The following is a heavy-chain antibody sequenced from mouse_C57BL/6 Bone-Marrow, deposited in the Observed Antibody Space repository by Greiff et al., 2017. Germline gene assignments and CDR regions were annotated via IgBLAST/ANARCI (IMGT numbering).Heavy chain of an antibody. Sequence: VQLHQSGAELARPGASVKMSCKASGYTFTSYTMHWVNQRPGQGLEWIGYINPSSGYTKYNQKFKDKATLTADKSSSTAYMQLSSLTSEDSAVYYCASWDALYYAMDYWGQGTSVTVSS. CDR1: GYTFTSYT. J-gene: IGHJ4*01. D-gene: IGHD4-1*01. CDR3: ASWDALYYAMDY. CDR2: INPSSGYT. V-gene: IGHV1-4*01.